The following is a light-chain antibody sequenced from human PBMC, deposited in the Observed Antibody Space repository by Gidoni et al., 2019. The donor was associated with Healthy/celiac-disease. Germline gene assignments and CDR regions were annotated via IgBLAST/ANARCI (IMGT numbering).Light chain of an antibody. CDR2: EVS. J-gene: IGLJ1*01. V-gene: IGLV2-14*01. Sequence: QSALTQPASVSGSPGQSITISCTGTSSDVGIYNYVSWYQQHPGKAPRLMIYEVSNRPSAVSNRFSGPKSGNTASLTISGLQTEDEADYYCSSYSSSTTLVFGIGTKVTVL. CDR3: SSYSSSTTLV. CDR1: SSDVGIYNY.